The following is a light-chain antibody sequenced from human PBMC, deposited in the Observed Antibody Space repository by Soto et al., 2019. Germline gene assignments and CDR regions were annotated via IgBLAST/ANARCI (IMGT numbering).Light chain of an antibody. V-gene: IGKV1-33*01. J-gene: IGKJ5*01. CDR1: QDITNY. Sequence: DIQMTQSPSSLSASVGDRVTITCQASQDITNYLHWYQQKPGKAPRLLVYDGSNLDTGVPSRFRGSGSGTHFSFTIGSLHPEDIATYFWQQFDSLPITFGQGTRLEI. CDR3: QQFDSLPIT. CDR2: DGS.